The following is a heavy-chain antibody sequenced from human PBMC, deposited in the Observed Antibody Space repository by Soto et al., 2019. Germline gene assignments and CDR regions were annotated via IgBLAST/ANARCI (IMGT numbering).Heavy chain of an antibody. CDR3: ARLNGYCISTNCHGYYGMDV. V-gene: IGHV4-4*08. CDR1: GGSISGYY. Sequence: ASETLSLTCTVSGGSISGYYWSWIRQPPGKGLEWIGYMYKTGSTVYNPSLLSRVTISVDTSKNEFSLRLSSVTAADTAVYYCARLNGYCISTNCHGYYGMDVWGQGTTVTVSS. CDR2: MYKTGST. D-gene: IGHD2-2*03. J-gene: IGHJ6*02.